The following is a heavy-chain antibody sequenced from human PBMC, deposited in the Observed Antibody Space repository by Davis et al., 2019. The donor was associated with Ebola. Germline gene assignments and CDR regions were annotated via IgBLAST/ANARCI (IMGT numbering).Heavy chain of an antibody. CDR3: ARDDFWSGSHWFDP. V-gene: IGHV1-69*04. J-gene: IGHJ5*02. CDR1: GYTFTSYG. CDR2: IIPILGIA. Sequence: SVKVSCKASGYTFTSYGISWVRQAPGQGLEWMGRIIPILGIANYAQKFQGRVTITADKSTSTAYMELSSLRSEDTAVYYCARDDFWSGSHWFDPWGQGTLVTVSS. D-gene: IGHD3-3*01.